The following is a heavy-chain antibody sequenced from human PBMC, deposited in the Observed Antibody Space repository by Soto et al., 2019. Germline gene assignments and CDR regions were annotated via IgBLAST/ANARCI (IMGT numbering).Heavy chain of an antibody. CDR3: SRSLNS. V-gene: IGHV3-7*01. J-gene: IGHJ4*02. CDR2: INQDGSEK. CDR1: GFTFITYW. Sequence: PGGSLRLSCAASGFTFITYWMDWVRQTPGKGPEWVANINQDGSEKNYVDSVKGRFTIYRDNAKNSLYLQMSSLTAEDSALYYCSRSLNSWGQGTLVTVSS.